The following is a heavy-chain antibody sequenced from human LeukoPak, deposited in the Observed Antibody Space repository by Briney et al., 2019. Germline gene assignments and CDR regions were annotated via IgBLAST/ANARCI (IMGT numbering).Heavy chain of an antibody. CDR2: IYHSGST. J-gene: IGHJ3*02. CDR1: GGSISSSNW. Sequence: HSETLSLTCAVSGGSISSSNWWSWVRQPPGKGLEWIGEIYHSGSTNYNPSLKSRVTISVDKSKNQFSLKLSSVIAADTAVYYCASLSSGAGAFDIWGQGTMVTVSS. D-gene: IGHD6-19*01. V-gene: IGHV4-4*02. CDR3: ASLSSGAGAFDI.